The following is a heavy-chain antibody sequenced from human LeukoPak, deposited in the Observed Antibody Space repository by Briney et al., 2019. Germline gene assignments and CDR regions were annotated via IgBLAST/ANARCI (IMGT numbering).Heavy chain of an antibody. J-gene: IGHJ6*03. CDR1: GGSFSGYY. D-gene: IGHD2-15*01. CDR3: ARVRRCSVSSICYYYYYMDV. V-gene: IGHV4-34*01. Sequence: SETLSLTCAVYGGSFSGYYWSWIRQPPGKGLEWIGEINHSGSTNYNPSLKSRVTISVDTSKNQFSLKLSSVTAADTAVYYCARVRRCSVSSICYYYYYMDVWGKGTTVTVSS. CDR2: INHSGST.